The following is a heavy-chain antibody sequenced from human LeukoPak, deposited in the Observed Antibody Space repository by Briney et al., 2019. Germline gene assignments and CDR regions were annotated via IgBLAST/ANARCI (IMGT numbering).Heavy chain of an antibody. D-gene: IGHD2-2*01. V-gene: IGHV3-20*04. CDR3: ARGPRVVVPAVPYYYYYMDV. Sequence: GGSLRLSCAASGFTFDDYGMSWVRQAPGKGLEWVSGINWNGGSTGYADSVKGRSTISRDNAKNSLYLQMNSLRAEDTALYYCARGPRVVVPAVPYYYYYMDVWGKGTTVTVSS. CDR2: INWNGGST. CDR1: GFTFDDYG. J-gene: IGHJ6*03.